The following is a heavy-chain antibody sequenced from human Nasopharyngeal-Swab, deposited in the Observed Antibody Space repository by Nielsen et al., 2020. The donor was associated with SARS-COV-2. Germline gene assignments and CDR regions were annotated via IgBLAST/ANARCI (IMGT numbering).Heavy chain of an antibody. CDR3: ARKNYFDY. V-gene: IGHV3-23*01. Sequence: GGSLRLSCEASGLTFRSYALSWVRKAPGKGLEWVSAISGSGGSTYYADSVKGRFTISRDNAKNSLYLQMNSLRAEDTAVYYCARKNYFDYWGQGTLVTVSS. J-gene: IGHJ4*02. CDR2: ISGSGGST. CDR1: GLTFRSYA.